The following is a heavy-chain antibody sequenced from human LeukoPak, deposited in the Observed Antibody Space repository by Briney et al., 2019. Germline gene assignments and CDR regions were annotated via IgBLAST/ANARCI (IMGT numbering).Heavy chain of an antibody. CDR1: GYTFTGYY. Sequence: ASVKVSCKAPGYTFTGYYMHWVRQAPGQGLEWMGWINPNSGGTNYAQKVQGRVTMTRDTSISTAYMELSRLRSDDTAVYYCATGGYCSGGSCYSRPLDYWGQGPLVTVSS. CDR3: ATGGYCSGGSCYSRPLDY. D-gene: IGHD2-15*01. J-gene: IGHJ4*02. V-gene: IGHV1-2*02. CDR2: INPNSGGT.